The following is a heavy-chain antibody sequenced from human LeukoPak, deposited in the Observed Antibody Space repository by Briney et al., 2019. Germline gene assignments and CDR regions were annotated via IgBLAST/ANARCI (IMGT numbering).Heavy chain of an antibody. CDR1: GFTFSNHV. V-gene: IGHV3-23*01. CDR3: VKNVVVKRYIDY. Sequence: GGSLRLSCAASGFTFSNHVMSWVRQTPGKGLQWISVISGSGRTTEYADSVKGRFTISRDNSKNTLSLQMNSLRVEDTAIYYCVKNVVVKRYIDYWGQGTLVTVSS. D-gene: IGHD2-15*01. CDR2: ISGSGRTT. J-gene: IGHJ4*02.